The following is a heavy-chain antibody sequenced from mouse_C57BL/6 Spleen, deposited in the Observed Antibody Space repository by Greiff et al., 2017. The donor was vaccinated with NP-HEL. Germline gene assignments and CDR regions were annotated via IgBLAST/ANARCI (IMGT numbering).Heavy chain of an antibody. J-gene: IGHJ2*01. CDR1: GYTFTSYW. D-gene: IGHD1-1*01. CDR3: AREGTVVYFDY. V-gene: IGHV1-59*01. CDR2: IDPSDSYT. Sequence: QVHVKQPGAELVRPGTSVKLSCKASGYTFTSYWMHWVKQRPGQGLEWIGVIDPSDSYTNYNQKFKGKATLTVDTSSSTAYMQLSSLTSEDSAVYFCAREGTVVYFDYWGQGTTLTVSS.